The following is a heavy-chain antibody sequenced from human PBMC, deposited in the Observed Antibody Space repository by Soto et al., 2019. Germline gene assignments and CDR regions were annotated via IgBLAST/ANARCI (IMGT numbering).Heavy chain of an antibody. J-gene: IGHJ6*02. D-gene: IGHD6-6*01. V-gene: IGHV1-2*04. CDR1: GYTFTGYY. CDR2: INPNSGGT. CDR3: ARELGIWDQLQPSSSYDNYYYYYGMDV. Sequence: ASVKVSCKASGYTFTGYYMHLVRQAPGQGLEWMGWINPNSGGTNYAQKFQGWVTMTRDTSISTAYMELSRLRSDDTAVYYCARELGIWDQLQPSSSYDNYYYYYGMDVWGQGTTVTVSS.